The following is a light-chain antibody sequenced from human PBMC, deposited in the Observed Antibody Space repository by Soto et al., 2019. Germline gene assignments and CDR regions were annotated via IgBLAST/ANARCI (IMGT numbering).Light chain of an antibody. Sequence: QSVLTQPPSVSGAPGQRVTISCTGSSSNIGAGYDVHWYQQLPGRAPKLLIYGKTNRPSWVPDRFSGSKSGTSASLAITGLQAEDEADYYCLSFDSSLSVVFGGGTKLTVL. V-gene: IGLV1-40*01. CDR1: SSNIGAGYD. J-gene: IGLJ2*01. CDR2: GKT. CDR3: LSFDSSLSVV.